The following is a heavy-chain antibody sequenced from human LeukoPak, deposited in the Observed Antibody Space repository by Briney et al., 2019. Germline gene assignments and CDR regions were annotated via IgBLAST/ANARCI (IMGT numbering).Heavy chain of an antibody. CDR2: IYSGGST. Sequence: GGSLRLSCAASGFTVSSNYMSWVRQAPGKGLEWVSVIYSGGSTYYADSVKGRFTISRDNSKNMLYLQMNSLRAEDTAVYYCARTGWDFWSGYYDYWGQGTLVTVSS. V-gene: IGHV3-53*01. J-gene: IGHJ4*02. D-gene: IGHD3-3*01. CDR3: ARTGWDFWSGYYDY. CDR1: GFTVSSNY.